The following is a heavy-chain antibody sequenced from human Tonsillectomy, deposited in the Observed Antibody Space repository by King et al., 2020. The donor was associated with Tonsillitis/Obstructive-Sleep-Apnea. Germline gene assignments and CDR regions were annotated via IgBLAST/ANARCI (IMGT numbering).Heavy chain of an antibody. CDR2: VYYNGIT. D-gene: IGHD6-6*01. CDR3: VRHHPHSSSYYYYYIDV. J-gene: IGHJ6*03. CDR1: GGSVSSSTYY. V-gene: IGHV4-39*01. Sequence: QLQESGPGLVKPSETLSLTCTVSGGSVSSSTYYWGWIRQPRGKGLEWIGTVYYNGITYYNPSRKSRATVSVDTTTNQFSLKLSSVTAADTAVYSCVRHHPHSSSYYYYYIDVWGKGTAVTVSS.